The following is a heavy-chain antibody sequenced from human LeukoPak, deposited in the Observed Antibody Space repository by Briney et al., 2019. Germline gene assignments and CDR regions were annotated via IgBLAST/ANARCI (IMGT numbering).Heavy chain of an antibody. V-gene: IGHV4-59*08. CDR3: ARHENVLRFLEWFPDYFDY. CDR2: IYYSGST. CDR1: GGSISSYY. J-gene: IGHJ4*02. D-gene: IGHD3-3*01. Sequence: SETLSLTCTVSGGSISSYYWSWIRQPPGKGLEWIGYIYYSGSTNYNPSLKSRVTISVDTSKNQFSLKLSSVTAADTAVYYCARHENVLRFLEWFPDYFDYWGQGTLVTVSS.